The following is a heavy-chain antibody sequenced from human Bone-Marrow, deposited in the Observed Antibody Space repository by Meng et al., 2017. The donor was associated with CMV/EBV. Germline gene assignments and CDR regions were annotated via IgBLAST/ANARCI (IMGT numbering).Heavy chain of an antibody. CDR2: IYPGDSDT. J-gene: IGHJ5*02. CDR3: ARHTTHCSSTSCYRGPNWFDP. D-gene: IGHD2-2*01. Sequence: GGSLRLSCEGSGYTFTTYWIGWVRQMPGKGLEWMGIIYPGDSDTRYSPSFQGQVTISADKSISTAYLQWSSLKASDTAMYYCARHTTHCSSTSCYRGPNWFDPWGQGTLVTVSS. CDR1: GYTFTTYW. V-gene: IGHV5-51*01.